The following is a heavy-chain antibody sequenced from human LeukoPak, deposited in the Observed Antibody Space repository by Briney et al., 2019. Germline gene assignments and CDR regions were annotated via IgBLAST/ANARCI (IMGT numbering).Heavy chain of an antibody. D-gene: IGHD3-16*01. J-gene: IGHJ5*02. V-gene: IGHV4-59*01. CDR3: ASDDYVKWFDP. CDR1: GASISTYY. Sequence: PSETLSLTCSISGASISTYYWSWIRQPPGKGLQWLGYLHYSGNTNYNPFLKSRVTISVDTSKNQFSLKMSSVTAADTAVYYCASDDYVKWFDPWGQGTLVTVSS. CDR2: LHYSGNT.